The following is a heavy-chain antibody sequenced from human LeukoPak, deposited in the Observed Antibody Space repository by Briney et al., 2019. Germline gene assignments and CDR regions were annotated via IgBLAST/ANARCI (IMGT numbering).Heavy chain of an antibody. CDR2: INPNSGGT. D-gene: IGHD2-2*01. V-gene: IGHV1-2*02. CDR3: ARDCSSTSCYRWFDP. J-gene: IGHJ5*02. Sequence: ASVKVSCKASGYTFTGYYMHWVRQAPGQGLEWMGWINPNSGGTNYAQKFQGRVTMTRDTSISTAYMELSSLRSEDTAVYYCARDCSSTSCYRWFDPWGQGTLVTVSS. CDR1: GYTFTGYY.